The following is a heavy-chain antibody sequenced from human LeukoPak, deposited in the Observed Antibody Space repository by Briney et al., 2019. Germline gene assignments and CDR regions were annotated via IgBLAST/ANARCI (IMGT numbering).Heavy chain of an antibody. CDR3: ARGGRGLRGIWSGYYTGDYFDY. Sequence: GGSLRLSCAASGFTFSSYWMHWVRQAPGKGLVWVSRINTDGSSTSYADSVKGRFTISRDNAKNTLYLQMNSLRAEDTAVYYCARGGRGLRGIWSGYYTGDYFDYWGQGTLVTVSS. CDR2: INTDGSST. J-gene: IGHJ4*02. CDR1: GFTFSSYW. V-gene: IGHV3-74*01. D-gene: IGHD3-3*01.